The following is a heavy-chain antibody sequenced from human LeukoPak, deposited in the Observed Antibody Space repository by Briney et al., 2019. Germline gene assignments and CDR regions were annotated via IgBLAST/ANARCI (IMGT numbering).Heavy chain of an antibody. CDR1: GFTFSSYG. Sequence: PGGSLRLSCAASGFTFSSYGMHWVRQAPGKGLEWVANVNQGGTEEYYVDSVKGRFTISRDNAENSLYLQMNSLRAEDTAVYYCAREHYFYYMDGWGKGTTVTVSS. J-gene: IGHJ6*03. CDR3: AREHYFYYMDG. V-gene: IGHV3-7*01. CDR2: VNQGGTEE.